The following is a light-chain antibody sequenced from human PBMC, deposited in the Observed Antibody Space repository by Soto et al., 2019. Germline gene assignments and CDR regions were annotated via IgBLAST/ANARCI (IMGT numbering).Light chain of an antibody. Sequence: EIVLTQSPATLSLSPGERATLSCRASQSFSSYLAWYQQKPGQAPRLLIYDASNTATGIPARFSGSGSGTDFTLTINSLQSEDFAVYYCQMYNNWVGTFGGGTKVDIK. CDR3: QMYNNWVGT. CDR2: DAS. V-gene: IGKV3-11*01. J-gene: IGKJ4*01. CDR1: QSFSSY.